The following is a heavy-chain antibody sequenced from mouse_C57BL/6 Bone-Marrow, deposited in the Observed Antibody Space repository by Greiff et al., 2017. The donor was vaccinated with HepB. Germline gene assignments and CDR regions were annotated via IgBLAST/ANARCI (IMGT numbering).Heavy chain of an antibody. V-gene: IGHV6-3*01. CDR2: IRLKSDNYAT. Sequence: EVKLMESGGGLVQPGGSMKLSCVASGFTFSNYWMNWVRQSPEKGLEWVAQIRLKSDNYATHYAESVKGRFTISRDDSKSSVYLQMNNFRAEDNGIYYCTKLTGNWYFDVWGTGTTVTVSS. J-gene: IGHJ1*03. CDR1: GFTFSNYW. D-gene: IGHD4-1*01. CDR3: TKLTGNWYFDV.